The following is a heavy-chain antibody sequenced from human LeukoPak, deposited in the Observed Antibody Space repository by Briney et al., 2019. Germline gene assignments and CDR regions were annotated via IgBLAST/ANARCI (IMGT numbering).Heavy chain of an antibody. V-gene: IGHV3-66*01. Sequence: GGSLRLSCAASGFTVSSNYMSWVRQAPGKGLEWVSVIYSGGSIYYADSVKGRFTISRDNSKNTLYLQMNSLRAEDTAVYYCARGMGATARVDYWGQGTLVTVSS. CDR1: GFTVSSNY. CDR2: IYSGGSI. CDR3: ARGMGATARVDY. D-gene: IGHD1-26*01. J-gene: IGHJ4*02.